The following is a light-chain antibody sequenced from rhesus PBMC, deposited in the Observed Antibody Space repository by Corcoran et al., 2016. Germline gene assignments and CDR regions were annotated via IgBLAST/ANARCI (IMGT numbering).Light chain of an antibody. CDR1: QSISSW. V-gene: IGKV1-22*01. CDR2: KAS. J-gene: IGKJ4*01. CDR3: LQYSSSPLT. Sequence: DIQMTQSPSSLSASVGDTVTITCRASQSISSWLDWYQQKPGKVPKLLIYKASTVESGAPSRFSGSGSGTDFTLTISSLQPEDVGTYYCLQYSSSPLTFGGGTKVEIK.